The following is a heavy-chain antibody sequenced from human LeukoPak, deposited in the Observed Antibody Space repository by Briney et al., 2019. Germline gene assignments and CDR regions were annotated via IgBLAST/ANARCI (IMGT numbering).Heavy chain of an antibody. J-gene: IGHJ5*02. CDR3: AKGRAGGWNGGDR. CDR1: GFTFSSCA. D-gene: IGHD1-1*01. CDR2: ISGGGGGTT. V-gene: IGHV3-23*01. Sequence: GGSLRLSCVVSGFTFSSCAMTWVRQAPGKGLEWVSAISGGGGGTTYYAESVKGRFTISGDNSKNTVYLQMHSLRAEDTAIYFCAKGRAGGWNGGDRRGQGTLVTVSS.